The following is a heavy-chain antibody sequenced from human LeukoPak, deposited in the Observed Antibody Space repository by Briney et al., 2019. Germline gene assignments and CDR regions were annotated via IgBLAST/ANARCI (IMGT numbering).Heavy chain of an antibody. J-gene: IGHJ5*02. V-gene: IGHV3-21*01. CDR3: ARDVLKLRGWFDP. CDR2: ISSSSSYI. CDR1: GFTFSSYS. D-gene: IGHD1-7*01. Sequence: GGSLRLSCAASGFTFSSYSMNWVRQAPGKGLEWVSSISSSSSYIYYTDSVKGRFTISRDNAENSLYLQMNSLRAEDTAVYYCARDVLKLRGWFDPWGQGTLVTVSS.